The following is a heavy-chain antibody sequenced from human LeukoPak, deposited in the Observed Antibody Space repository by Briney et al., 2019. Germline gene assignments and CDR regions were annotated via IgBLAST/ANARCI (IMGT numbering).Heavy chain of an antibody. CDR3: ARDRGNGGLIDY. J-gene: IGHJ4*02. CDR1: GFTFSGYE. D-gene: IGHD4-23*01. Sequence: GGSLSLSCAASGFTFSGYEMTWVRQAPGKRLEWTSFIGSSETTTHYADSVRGRFTISRDNAKNSLYLQMNSLRAEDTAVYYCARDRGNGGLIDYWGQGTLVTVSS. V-gene: IGHV3-48*03. CDR2: IGSSETTT.